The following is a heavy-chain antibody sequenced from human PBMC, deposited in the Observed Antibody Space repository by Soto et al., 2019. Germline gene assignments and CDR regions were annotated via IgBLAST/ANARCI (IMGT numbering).Heavy chain of an antibody. CDR3: ARAEVDMPTP. CDR1: GFSVTASY. Sequence: EMYLVDSGGGLVQPGGSLRLSCAASGFSVTASYMIWVRQAPGKGLEFVSVIWTNGGTLYANSVKGSLILSRDNSMNTVYLQMNSLRVEDTAVYYCARAEVDMPTPWGQGTLVTVSS. CDR2: IWTNGGT. V-gene: IGHV3-66*01. D-gene: IGHD2-15*01. J-gene: IGHJ5*02.